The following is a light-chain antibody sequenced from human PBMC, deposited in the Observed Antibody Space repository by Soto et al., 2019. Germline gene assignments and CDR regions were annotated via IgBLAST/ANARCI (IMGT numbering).Light chain of an antibody. CDR2: AAY. CDR1: QRISGW. CDR3: KQSYSTRWT. J-gene: IGKJ1*01. V-gene: IGKV1-39*01. Sequence: DIQMTQSPSTLSASVGDTVTITCRASQRISGWLAWHQPKPGKAHKLLIYAAYTLQSGVHSRFRGSGSGTDFILTIRSLQPEDFATYYRKQSYSTRWTFGQGTKVDIK.